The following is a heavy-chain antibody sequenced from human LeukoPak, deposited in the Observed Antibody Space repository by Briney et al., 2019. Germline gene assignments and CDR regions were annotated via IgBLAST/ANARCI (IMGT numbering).Heavy chain of an antibody. CDR2: MNPNSGNT. CDR1: GYTFTSYD. V-gene: IGHV1-8*03. Sequence: ASVKVSCKASGYTFTSYDINWVRQATGQGLEWMGWMNPNSGNTGYAQKFQGRVTITADKSTSTAYMELSSLRSEDTAVYYCARDGNYDILTGYYSPGYYFDYWGQGTLVTVSS. J-gene: IGHJ4*02. D-gene: IGHD3-9*01. CDR3: ARDGNYDILTGYYSPGYYFDY.